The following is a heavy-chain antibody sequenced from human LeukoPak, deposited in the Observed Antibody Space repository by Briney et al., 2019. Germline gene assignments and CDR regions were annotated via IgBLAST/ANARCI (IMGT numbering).Heavy chain of an antibody. Sequence: QPGRSLRLSCAASGFTFSSYGMHWVRQAPGKGLEWVAVIWYDGSNKYYADSVKGRFTISRDNSKNTLYLQMNSLRAEDTAVYYCAKDSADYYDSSGYFRSYYYYYYMDVWGKGTTVTVSS. CDR3: AKDSADYYDSSGYFRSYYYYYYMDV. CDR2: IWYDGSNK. D-gene: IGHD3-22*01. V-gene: IGHV3-33*06. J-gene: IGHJ6*03. CDR1: GFTFSSYG.